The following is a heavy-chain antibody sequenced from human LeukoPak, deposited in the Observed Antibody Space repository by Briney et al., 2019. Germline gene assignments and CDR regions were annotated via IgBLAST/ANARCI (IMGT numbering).Heavy chain of an antibody. CDR3: ARWTADYYDSSGCLDY. V-gene: IGHV3-64*01. J-gene: IGHJ4*02. Sequence: GGSLRLSCAASGFTFSSYAMHWVRQAPGKGLEYVSAISSNGGSTYYANSVKGRFTISRDNSKNTLYLQMGSLRAEDMAVYYCARWTADYYDSSGCLDYWGQGTLVTVSS. CDR1: GFTFSSYA. D-gene: IGHD3-22*01. CDR2: ISSNGGST.